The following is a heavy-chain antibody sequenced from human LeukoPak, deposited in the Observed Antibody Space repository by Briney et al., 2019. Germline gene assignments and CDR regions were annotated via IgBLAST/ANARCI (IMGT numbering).Heavy chain of an antibody. Sequence: GGSLRLSCAASGFTFSDYDMHWVGQATGKGLEWVSSIGTAGDTYYTGSVKGRFTISRENAKNSLYLQMNSLRAGDTAVYYCARVAKERVGGVYYFDYWGQGTLVTVSS. D-gene: IGHD1-1*01. CDR1: GFTFSDYD. V-gene: IGHV3-13*01. J-gene: IGHJ4*02. CDR2: IGTAGDT. CDR3: ARVAKERVGGVYYFDY.